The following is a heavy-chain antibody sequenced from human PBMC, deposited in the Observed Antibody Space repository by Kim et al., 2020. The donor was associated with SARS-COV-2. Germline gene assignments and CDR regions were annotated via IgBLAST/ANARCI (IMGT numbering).Heavy chain of an antibody. CDR1: GFTVSSNY. CDR2: IYSGGST. Sequence: GGSLRLSCAASGFTVSSNYMSWVRQAPGKGLEWVSVIYSGGSTYYADSVKGRFTISRDNSKNTLYLQMNSLRAEDTAVYYCARWWEDGVYGMDVWGQGTTVTVSS. D-gene: IGHD1-26*01. CDR3: ARWWEDGVYGMDV. J-gene: IGHJ6*02. V-gene: IGHV3-53*01.